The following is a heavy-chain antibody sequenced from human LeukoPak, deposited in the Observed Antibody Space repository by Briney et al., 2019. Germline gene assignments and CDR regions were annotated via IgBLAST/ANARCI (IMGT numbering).Heavy chain of an antibody. CDR3: ARPFGSGGYFDY. D-gene: IGHD3-16*01. CDR1: GGTFSSYA. CDR2: IIPTFGTA. Sequence: SVKVSCKASGGTFSSYAISWVRQAPGQGLEWMGGIIPTFGTANYAQKFQGRVTITADESTSTAYMELSSLRSEDTAVYYCARPFGSGGYFDYWGQGTLVTVSS. V-gene: IGHV1-69*13. J-gene: IGHJ4*02.